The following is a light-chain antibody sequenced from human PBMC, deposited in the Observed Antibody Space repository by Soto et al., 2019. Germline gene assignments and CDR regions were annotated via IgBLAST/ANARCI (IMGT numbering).Light chain of an antibody. CDR2: GAS. CDR3: HQYYSSPLT. CDR1: QSVSSSY. Sequence: EIVLTQSPGTLSLSPGERATLSCRASQSVSSSYLDWYQQKPGQAPRLLIYGASSRATGVPARFSGSGSGTDFTLTISRLEPEDFAVYYCHQYYSSPLTFGGGTKLEIK. J-gene: IGKJ4*01. V-gene: IGKV3-20*01.